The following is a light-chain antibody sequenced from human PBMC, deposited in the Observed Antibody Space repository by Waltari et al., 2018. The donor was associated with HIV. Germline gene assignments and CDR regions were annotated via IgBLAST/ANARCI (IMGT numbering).Light chain of an antibody. CDR3: HQYYNYPRT. Sequence: RTTQAPSSFSASTGDGVTLTCRESQGISSYLAWYQLKPGKAPSLLSYAASTLQSGVPSRFSGSGSGTDVTLTISCLQAEDFATYDCHQYYNYPRTFGQGTTVEIK. CDR1: QGISSY. J-gene: IGKJ1*01. CDR2: AAS. V-gene: IGKV1-8*01.